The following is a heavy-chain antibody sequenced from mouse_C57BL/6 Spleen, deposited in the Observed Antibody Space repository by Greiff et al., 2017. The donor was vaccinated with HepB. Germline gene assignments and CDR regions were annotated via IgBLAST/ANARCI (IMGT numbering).Heavy chain of an antibody. V-gene: IGHV7-3*01. D-gene: IGHD4-1*01. CDR1: GFTFTDYY. CDR3: ASGDWDVSY. J-gene: IGHJ3*01. Sequence: EVHLVESGGGLVQPGGSLSLSCAASGFTFTDYYMSWVRQPPGKALEWLGFIRNKANGYTTEYSASVKGRFTISRDNSQSILYLQMNALRAEDSATYYCASGDWDVSYWGQGTLVTVSA. CDR2: IRNKANGYTT.